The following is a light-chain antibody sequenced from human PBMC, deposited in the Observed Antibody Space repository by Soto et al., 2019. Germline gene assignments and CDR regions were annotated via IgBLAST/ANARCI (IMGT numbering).Light chain of an antibody. CDR2: GAS. J-gene: IGKJ1*01. Sequence: EVVLTQSPATLSLSPGERATLSCRANQSVSANYLAWYQQKPGQAPRLLIYGASSRATGIPDRFSGSGSGTEFTLTISSLQPDDFATYYCQQYNSYPTFGQGTKVEIK. V-gene: IGKV3-20*01. CDR1: QSVSANY. CDR3: QQYNSYPT.